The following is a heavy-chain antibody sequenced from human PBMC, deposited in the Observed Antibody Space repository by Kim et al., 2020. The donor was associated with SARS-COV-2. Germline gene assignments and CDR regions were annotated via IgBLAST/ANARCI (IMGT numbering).Heavy chain of an antibody. CDR2: INHSGST. CDR3: ARVSGYFDWLLTLYYYYGMDV. J-gene: IGHJ6*02. V-gene: IGHV4-34*01. Sequence: SETLSLTCAVYGGSFSGYYWSWIRQPPGKGLEWIGEINHSGSTNYNPSLKSRVTISVDTSKNQFSLKLSSVTAADTAVYYCARVSGYFDWLLTLYYYYGMDVWGQGTTVTVSS. D-gene: IGHD3-9*01. CDR1: GGSFSGYY.